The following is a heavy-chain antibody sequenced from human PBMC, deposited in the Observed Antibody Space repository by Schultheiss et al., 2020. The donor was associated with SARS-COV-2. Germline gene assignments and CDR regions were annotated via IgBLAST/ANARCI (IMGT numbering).Heavy chain of an antibody. J-gene: IGHJ6*01. Sequence: GGSLRLSCAASGSTFDDYGMSWVRQAPGKGLEWVSGINWNGGSTGYADSVKGRFTISRDSSKNTLSLQMNSLRAEDTAVYYCARDGVSVVVAAYRPYYYYGMDVWGQGTTVTGSS. D-gene: IGHD2-15*01. CDR1: GSTFDDYG. V-gene: IGHV3-20*04. CDR2: INWNGGST. CDR3: ARDGVSVVVAAYRPYYYYGMDV.